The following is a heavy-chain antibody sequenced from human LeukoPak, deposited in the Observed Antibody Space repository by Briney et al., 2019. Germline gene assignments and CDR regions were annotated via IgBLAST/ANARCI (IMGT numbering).Heavy chain of an antibody. CDR2: ISGSGGST. Sequence: GGSLRLSCAASGFTFSSYGMTWVRQAPGKGLEWVSVISGSGGSTYYADSVKGRFTISRDNAKNSLYLQMNSLRAEDTAVYYCAELGITMIGGVWGKGTTVTISS. J-gene: IGHJ6*04. CDR1: GFTFSSYG. CDR3: AELGITMIGGV. V-gene: IGHV3-23*01. D-gene: IGHD3-10*02.